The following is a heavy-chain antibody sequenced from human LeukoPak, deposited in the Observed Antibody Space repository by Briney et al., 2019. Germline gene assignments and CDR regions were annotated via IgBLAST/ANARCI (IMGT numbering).Heavy chain of an antibody. CDR2: IYYSGST. V-gene: IGHV4-39*01. J-gene: IGHJ6*02. CDR1: GGSISGSSYY. CDR3: ALSQYYYDSSGYYPYYYYYYGMDV. D-gene: IGHD3-22*01. Sequence: SETLSLTCTVSGGSISGSSYYWGWIRQPPGKGLEWIGSIYYSGSTYYNPSLKSRVTISVDTSKNQFSLKLSSLTAADTAVYYCALSQYYYDSSGYYPYYYYYYGMDVWGQGTTVTVSS.